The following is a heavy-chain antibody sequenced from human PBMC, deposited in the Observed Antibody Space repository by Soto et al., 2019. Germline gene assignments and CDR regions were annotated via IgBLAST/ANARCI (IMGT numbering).Heavy chain of an antibody. V-gene: IGHV5-51*01. CDR3: ARSRQPGGYYYYAMDV. CDR1: GYSFTSYW. Sequence: GESLKISCKGSGYSFTSYWIGWARQMPGEGLEWMGIINPGDSDTRYSPSFQGQITISDDKSISTAYLQWSSLEASDTAIYYCARSRQPGGYYYYAMDVWGQGTTVTVSS. CDR2: INPGDSDT. J-gene: IGHJ6*02. D-gene: IGHD3-10*01.